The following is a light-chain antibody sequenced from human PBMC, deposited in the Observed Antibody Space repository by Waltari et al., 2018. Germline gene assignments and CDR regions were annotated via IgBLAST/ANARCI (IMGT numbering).Light chain of an antibody. CDR2: AAS. J-gene: IGKJ1*01. CDR1: QYINNY. V-gene: IGKV1-39*01. CDR3: QQIYSAPRM. Sequence: DIQMTQSLSSLSASVGDRVLITCRASQYINNYLNWYQQKPGKAPYLLIYAASTLHVGVPSRFSGSGSGTEFTLTIGGIQPEDFAAYYCQQIYSAPRMFGQGTKVEVK.